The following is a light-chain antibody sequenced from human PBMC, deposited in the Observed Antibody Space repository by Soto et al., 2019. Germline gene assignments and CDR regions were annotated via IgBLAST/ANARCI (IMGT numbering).Light chain of an antibody. Sequence: SYELTQPSSVSVSPGQTARITCSGDVLAKKYARWFQQKPGQAPVLVIYKDSERPSGIPERFSGSSSGTTVTLTISRAQVEDEADYYCYSAADNNLDWVFGGGTKVTVL. CDR3: YSAADNNLDWV. CDR2: KDS. CDR1: VLAKKY. V-gene: IGLV3-27*01. J-gene: IGLJ3*02.